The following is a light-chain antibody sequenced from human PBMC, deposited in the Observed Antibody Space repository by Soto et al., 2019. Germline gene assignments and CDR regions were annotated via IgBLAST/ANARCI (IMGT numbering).Light chain of an antibody. CDR2: GAS. J-gene: IGKJ1*01. Sequence: TLSCRASQSVSSSYLAWYHQKPGQAPRLLIYGASSRATGIPDRFSGSGSGTDFTLTISRLEPEDFAVYYCQQYGSSPRTFVQGTIVHIK. CDR1: QSVSSSY. CDR3: QQYGSSPRT. V-gene: IGKV3-20*01.